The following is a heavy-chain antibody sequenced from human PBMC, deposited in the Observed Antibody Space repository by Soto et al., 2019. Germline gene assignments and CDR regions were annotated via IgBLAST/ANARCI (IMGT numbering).Heavy chain of an antibody. V-gene: IGHV4-59*01. J-gene: IGHJ6*02. CDR1: GGSISSYY. CDR3: ARGGYYYGSGDYYYYYDGMDV. CDR2: IYYSGST. D-gene: IGHD3-10*01. Sequence: PSETLSLTCTVSGGSISSYYWSWIRQPPGKGLEWIGYIYYSGSTNYNPSLKSRVTISVDTSKNQFSLKLSSVTAADTAVYYCARGGYYYGSGDYYYYYDGMDVWGQGTTVTVSS.